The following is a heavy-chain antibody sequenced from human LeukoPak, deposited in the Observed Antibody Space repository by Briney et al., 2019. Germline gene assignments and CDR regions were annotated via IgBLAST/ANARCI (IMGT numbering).Heavy chain of an antibody. D-gene: IGHD6-19*01. CDR3: ARTAGGSGWYPNYYYYYMDV. J-gene: IGHJ6*03. CDR2: IIPIFGTA. Sequence: SVKVSCKASGGTFSSYAISWVRQAPGQGLEWMGGIIPIFGTANYAQKFQGRVTITTDESTSTAYMELSSLRSEDTAVYYCARTAGGSGWYPNYYYYYMDVWGKGTTVIVSS. CDR1: GGTFSSYA. V-gene: IGHV1-69*05.